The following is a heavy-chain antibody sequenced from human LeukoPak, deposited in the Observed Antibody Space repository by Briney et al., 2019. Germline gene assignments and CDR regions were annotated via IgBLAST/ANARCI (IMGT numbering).Heavy chain of an antibody. CDR3: ARQNLVGAIL. CDR2: IYYSGST. J-gene: IGHJ4*02. D-gene: IGHD1-26*01. Sequence: PSETLSLTCTVSGGSIISSSYYWGWIRQPPGKGLEWIGSIYYSGSTYYNPSLKSRVTISVDTSKNQFSLKLSSVTAADTAVYYCARQNLVGAILWGQGTLVTVSS. V-gene: IGHV4-39*01. CDR1: GGSIISSSYY.